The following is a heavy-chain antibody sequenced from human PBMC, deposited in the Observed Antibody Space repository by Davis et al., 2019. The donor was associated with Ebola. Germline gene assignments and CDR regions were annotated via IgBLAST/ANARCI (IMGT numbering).Heavy chain of an antibody. CDR3: ARVYCSGGSCYSGGAYFDY. V-gene: IGHV4-31*03. J-gene: IGHJ4*02. CDR1: GGSISSGGYY. D-gene: IGHD2-15*01. Sequence: PSETLSLTCTVSGGSISSGGYYWSWIRQHPGKGLEWIGYIYYSGSTYYNPSLKSRVTISVDTSKNQFSLKLSSVTAADTAVYYCARVYCSGGSCYSGGAYFDYWGQGTLVTVSS. CDR2: IYYSGST.